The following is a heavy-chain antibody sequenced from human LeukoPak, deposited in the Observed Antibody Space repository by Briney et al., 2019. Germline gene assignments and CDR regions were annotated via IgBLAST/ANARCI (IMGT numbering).Heavy chain of an antibody. Sequence: PSETLSLTCAVSGYSISSGYYWGWIRQPPGKGLEWIGSIYHSGSTYYNPSLKSRVTMSVDTSKNQSSLKLSSVTAADTAVYYCARRVEYSKAWDYWGQGTLVTVSS. CDR3: ARRVEYSKAWDY. D-gene: IGHD4-11*01. CDR2: IYHSGST. CDR1: GYSISSGYY. J-gene: IGHJ4*02. V-gene: IGHV4-38-2*01.